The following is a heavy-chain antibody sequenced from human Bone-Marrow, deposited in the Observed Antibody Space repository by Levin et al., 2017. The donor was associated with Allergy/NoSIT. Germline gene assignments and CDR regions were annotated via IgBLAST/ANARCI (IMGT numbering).Heavy chain of an antibody. CDR1: GFTFSSYA. CDR3: ARAIGGTNGLRFDS. D-gene: IGHD3-16*01. CDR2: VSKDGCNK. V-gene: IGHV3-30-3*01. J-gene: IGHJ4*02. Sequence: PGGSLRLSCAASGFTFSSYAMHWVRQAPGKGLEWLALVSKDGCNKYYADSVKGRFTISRDNSKNTLYLEMNSLRPEDTAVYYCARAIGGTNGLRFDSWGQGTLVTVSS.